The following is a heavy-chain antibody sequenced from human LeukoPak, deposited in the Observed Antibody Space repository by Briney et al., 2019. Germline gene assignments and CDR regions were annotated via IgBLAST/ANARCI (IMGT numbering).Heavy chain of an antibody. V-gene: IGHV3-30*03. D-gene: IGHD3-22*01. Sequence: GRSLRLSCAASGFTLNDYSMHWVRQAPGKGLEWVAVISYDGNNKYYADSVKGRFTISRDNSKNTLYLQMNSPRAEDTAVYYCARGSSGYDYWGQGTLVTASS. CDR2: ISYDGNNK. CDR1: GFTLNDYS. J-gene: IGHJ4*02. CDR3: ARGSSGYDY.